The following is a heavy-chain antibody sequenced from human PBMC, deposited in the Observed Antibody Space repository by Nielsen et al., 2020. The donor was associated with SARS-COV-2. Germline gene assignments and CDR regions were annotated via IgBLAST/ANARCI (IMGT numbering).Heavy chain of an antibody. D-gene: IGHD6-19*01. V-gene: IGHV3-9*01. CDR1: GFTFDDYA. J-gene: IGHJ4*02. CDR3: AKDLGIAVGGAGY. CDR2: ISWNSGSI. Sequence: SLKISCAASGFTFDDYAMHWVRQAPGKGLEWVSGISWNSGSIGYADSVKGRFTISRDNAKNSLYLQMNSLRAEDTALYYCAKDLGIAVGGAGYWGQGTLVTVSS.